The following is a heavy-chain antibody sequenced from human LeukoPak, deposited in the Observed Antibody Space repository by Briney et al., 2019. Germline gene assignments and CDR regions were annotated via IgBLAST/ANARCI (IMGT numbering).Heavy chain of an antibody. D-gene: IGHD5-12*01. J-gene: IGHJ3*02. CDR2: IDWDDDK. CDR1: GFSLSASGMC. Sequence: ESGPTLVNPTQTLTLTCTFSGFSLSASGMCVSWIRQPPGKALEWLALIDWDDDKYYSTSLKTRLTISKDTSKNQVVLTVTNMDPVDTATYYCARTIVATIPDAFDIWGQGTMVTVSS. V-gene: IGHV2-70*01. CDR3: ARTIVATIPDAFDI.